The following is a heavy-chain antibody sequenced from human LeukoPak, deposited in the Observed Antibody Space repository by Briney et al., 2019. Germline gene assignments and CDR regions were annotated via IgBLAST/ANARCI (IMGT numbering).Heavy chain of an antibody. J-gene: IGHJ4*02. Sequence: KPSETLSLTCAVSGYSISSGYFWVWIRQPPGKGLEWIGSIYHTGATYYNPSLRSPVTISVDTSKNQFSLKLSSVTAADTAVYYCATSGFGETPFDYWGQGTLVTVSS. CDR3: ATSGFGETPFDY. D-gene: IGHD3-10*01. CDR2: IYHTGAT. CDR1: GYSISSGYF. V-gene: IGHV4-38-2*01.